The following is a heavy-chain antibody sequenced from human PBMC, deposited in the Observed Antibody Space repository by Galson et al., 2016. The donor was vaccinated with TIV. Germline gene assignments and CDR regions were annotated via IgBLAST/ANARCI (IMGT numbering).Heavy chain of an antibody. J-gene: IGHJ4*02. CDR1: GFTVGNNY. V-gene: IGHV3-53*01. CDR2: MYSGGDT. CDR3: ANHEQGDS. D-gene: IGHD1-14*01. Sequence: SLRLSCAASGFTVGNNYMSWVRQPPGKGLEWVAAMYSGGDTVYADSVKGRFTISRDSSKNTLYLQMNCLRAEDTAVYYCANHEQGDSWGQGTLVTVSS.